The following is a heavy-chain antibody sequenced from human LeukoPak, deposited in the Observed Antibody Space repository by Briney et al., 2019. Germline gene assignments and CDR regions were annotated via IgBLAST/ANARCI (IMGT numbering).Heavy chain of an antibody. CDR1: GYTFTNYH. V-gene: IGHV1-8*03. CDR2: INPNNGDS. Sequence: GASVNVSCKASGYTFTNYHINWVRQATGQGLEWMGWINPNNGDSGFAQKFQGRVTITRDTAMTTAYMELSSLTSEDTAIYFCARTTSFTASGYDYWGQGTLVTVSS. D-gene: IGHD6-25*01. CDR3: ARTTSFTASGYDY. J-gene: IGHJ4*02.